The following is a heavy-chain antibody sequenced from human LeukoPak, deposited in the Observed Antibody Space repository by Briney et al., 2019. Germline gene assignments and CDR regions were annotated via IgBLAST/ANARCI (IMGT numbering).Heavy chain of an antibody. CDR2: IWFDGSTK. CDR1: GFTFSSYG. CDR3: AKDSPQYYYDSSGYLDY. D-gene: IGHD3-22*01. V-gene: IGHV3-30*02. J-gene: IGHJ4*02. Sequence: GGSLRLSCAASGFTFSSYGMHWVRQAPGKGLEWVAVIWFDGSTKYYADSVKGRFTISRDNSKNTLYLQMNSLRAEDTAVYYCAKDSPQYYYDSSGYLDYWGQGTLVTVSS.